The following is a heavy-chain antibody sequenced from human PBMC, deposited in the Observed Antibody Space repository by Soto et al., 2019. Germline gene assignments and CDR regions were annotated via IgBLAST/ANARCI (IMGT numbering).Heavy chain of an antibody. D-gene: IGHD1-26*01. CDR1: GYTFTSYY. Sequence: ASVKVSCKASGYTFTSYYMHWLRQAPGQGLEWMGIINPSGGSTSYAQKFQGRVTMTRDTSTSTVYMELSSLRSEDTAVYYCARGGSMWDYYYYYGMDVWGQGTTVTVSS. J-gene: IGHJ6*02. V-gene: IGHV1-46*01. CDR3: ARGGSMWDYYYYYGMDV. CDR2: INPSGGST.